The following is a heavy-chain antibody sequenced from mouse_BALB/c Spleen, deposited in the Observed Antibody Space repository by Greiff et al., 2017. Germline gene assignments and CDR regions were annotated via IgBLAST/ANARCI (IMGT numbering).Heavy chain of an antibody. J-gene: IGHJ4*01. CDR1: GYTFTNYW. CDR3: ARGGNYYAMDY. D-gene: IGHD2-1*01. CDR2: IYPGGGYT. V-gene: IGHV1-63*02. Sequence: VQVVESGAELVRPGTSVKISCKASGYTFTNYWLGWVKQRPGHGLEWIGDIYPGGGYTNYNEKFKGKATLTADTSSSTAYMQLSSLTSEDSAVYFCARGGNYYAMDYWGQGTSVTVSS.